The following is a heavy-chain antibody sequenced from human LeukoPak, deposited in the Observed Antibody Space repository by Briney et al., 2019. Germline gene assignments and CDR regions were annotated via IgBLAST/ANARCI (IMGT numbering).Heavy chain of an antibody. J-gene: IGHJ4*02. CDR3: AREELLWFGELPVIDY. CDR1: GFTFDDYA. D-gene: IGHD3-10*01. Sequence: PGGSLRLSCAASGFTFDDYAMHWVRQAPGKGLEWVSGISWNSGSIGYADSVKGRFTISRDNAKNSLYLQMNSLRAEDTAVYYCAREELLWFGELPVIDYWGQGTLVTVSS. V-gene: IGHV3-9*01. CDR2: ISWNSGSI.